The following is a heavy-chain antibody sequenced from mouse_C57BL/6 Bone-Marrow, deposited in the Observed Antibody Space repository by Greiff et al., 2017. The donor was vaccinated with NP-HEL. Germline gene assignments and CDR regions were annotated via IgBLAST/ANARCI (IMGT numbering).Heavy chain of an antibody. J-gene: IGHJ4*01. Sequence: VQLQQPGAELVKPGASVKMSCKASGYTFTSYWITWVKQRPGQGLEWIGDIYPGSGSTNYNEKFKSKATLTVDTSSSTAYMQLSSLTSEDSAVYYCAREGYYGSSSPYAMDDWGQGTSVTVSS. V-gene: IGHV1-55*01. CDR3: AREGYYGSSSPYAMDD. CDR2: IYPGSGST. D-gene: IGHD1-1*01. CDR1: GYTFTSYW.